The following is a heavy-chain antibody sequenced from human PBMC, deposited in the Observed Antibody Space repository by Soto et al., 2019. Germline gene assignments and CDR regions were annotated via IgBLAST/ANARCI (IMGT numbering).Heavy chain of an antibody. J-gene: IGHJ4*02. D-gene: IGHD3-22*01. CDR1: GFTFSSYT. V-gene: IGHV3-23*01. CDR3: AKSPGMYYYDSSGYYHYDY. Sequence: GGSLRLSCAASGFTFSSYTMSWVRQAPGKRLEWVSAITGSGAYTSHADSVKGRFTISRDNSKNTLYLQMNSLRAEDTAVYYCAKSPGMYYYDSSGYYHYDYWGQGTLVTVSS. CDR2: ITGSGAYT.